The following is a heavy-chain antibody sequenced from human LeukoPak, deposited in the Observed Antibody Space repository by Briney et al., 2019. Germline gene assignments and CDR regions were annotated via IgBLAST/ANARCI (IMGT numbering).Heavy chain of an antibody. CDR1: GDSINSFY. V-gene: IGHV4-4*07. D-gene: IGHD2-2*01. Sequence: PSETLSLTCTVSGDSINSFYWSWIRQPAGKGLEWMGRIYTSGSTNYSPSLNSRVTMSVDTSKNQFSLNLSSVTAADTAVYYCARDVVAAVGSFDYWGQGTQVTVSS. CDR2: IYTSGST. CDR3: ARDVVAAVGSFDY. J-gene: IGHJ4*02.